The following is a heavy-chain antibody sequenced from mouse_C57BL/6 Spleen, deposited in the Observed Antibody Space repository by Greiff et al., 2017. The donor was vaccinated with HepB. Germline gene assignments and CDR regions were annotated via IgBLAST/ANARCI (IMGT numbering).Heavy chain of an antibody. CDR2: IWSDGST. D-gene: IGHD1-1*01. CDR1: GFSLTSYG. J-gene: IGHJ3*01. CDR3: ARAYGSSYGWFAY. V-gene: IGHV2-6*03. Sequence: VKLMESGPGLVAPSQSLSITCTVSGFSLTSYGVHWVRQPPGKGLEWLVVIWSDGSTTYNSALKSRLSISKDNSKSQVFLKMNSLQTDDTAMYYCARAYGSSYGWFAYWGQGTLVTVSA.